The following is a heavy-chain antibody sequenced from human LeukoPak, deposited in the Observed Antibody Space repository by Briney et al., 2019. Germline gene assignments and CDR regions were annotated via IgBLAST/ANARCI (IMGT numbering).Heavy chain of an antibody. CDR1: GGSISSYY. CDR2: IYYSGST. CDR3: ARGDILTGYYTLTFFDY. J-gene: IGHJ4*02. Sequence: PSETLSLTCTVSGGSISSYYWSWIRQPPGKGLEWIGYIYYSGSTNYNPSLKSRVTISVDTSKNQFSLKLSSVTAADTAVYYCARGDILTGYYTLTFFDYWGQGTLVTVSS. D-gene: IGHD3-9*01. V-gene: IGHV4-59*01.